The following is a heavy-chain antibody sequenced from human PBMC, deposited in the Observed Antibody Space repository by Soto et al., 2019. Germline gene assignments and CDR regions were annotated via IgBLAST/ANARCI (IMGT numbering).Heavy chain of an antibody. J-gene: IGHJ4*02. CDR1: GFTFSSYG. V-gene: IGHV3-30*18. CDR2: ISYDGSNK. CDR3: AKPIYSGYDFDCDY. Sequence: QVQLVESGGGVVQPGRSLRLSCAASGFTFSSYGMHWVRQAPGKGLEWVAVISYDGSNKYYADSVKGRFTISRDNSKNTLYLQMNSLRAEDTAVYYCAKPIYSGYDFDCDYWGQGTLVTVSS. D-gene: IGHD5-12*01.